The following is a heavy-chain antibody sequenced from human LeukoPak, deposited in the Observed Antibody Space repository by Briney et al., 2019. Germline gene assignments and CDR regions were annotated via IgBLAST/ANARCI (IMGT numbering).Heavy chain of an antibody. CDR1: GFTFSSYS. D-gene: IGHD5-24*01. CDR2: IYYSGSS. J-gene: IGHJ4*02. V-gene: IGHV4-31*02. CDR3: ARNRDGYNSFDH. Sequence: LRLSCAASGFTFSSYSMNWIRQHPGKGLEWIGYIYYSGSSYYNPSLRSRVTISVDTSKNHFSLKLSSVTAADTAVYYCARNRDGYNSFDHWGQGTLVTVSS.